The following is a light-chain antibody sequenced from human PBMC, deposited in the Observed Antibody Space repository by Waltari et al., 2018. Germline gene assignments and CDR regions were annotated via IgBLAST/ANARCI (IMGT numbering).Light chain of an antibody. Sequence: EIVLTQSPATLSLSPGERASLSCRASQSISSYLAWYQQKPGQAPRLLIYDASTRATGIPARFSGSGSGTDFTLIISSLETEDFAVYYCQHRGHWPPEATFGPGTKVDIK. CDR3: QHRGHWPPEAT. V-gene: IGKV3-11*01. J-gene: IGKJ3*01. CDR2: DAS. CDR1: QSISSY.